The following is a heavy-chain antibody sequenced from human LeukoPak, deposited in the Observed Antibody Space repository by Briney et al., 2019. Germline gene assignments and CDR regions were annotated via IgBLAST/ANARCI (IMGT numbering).Heavy chain of an antibody. Sequence: GASVKVSCKASGGTFGNYAISWVRQAPGQGLEWMGGIIPIFDTPNYAQKFQGRVTITADKSTSTAYMELSSLRSEDTAVYYCARDIDYGDYVLFPDYWGQGTLVTVSS. J-gene: IGHJ4*02. V-gene: IGHV1-69*06. CDR2: IIPIFDTP. CDR3: ARDIDYGDYVLFPDY. D-gene: IGHD4-17*01. CDR1: GGTFGNYA.